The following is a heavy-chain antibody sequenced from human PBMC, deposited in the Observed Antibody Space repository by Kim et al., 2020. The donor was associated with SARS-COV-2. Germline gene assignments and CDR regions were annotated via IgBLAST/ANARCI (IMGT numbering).Heavy chain of an antibody. CDR2: INAGNGNT. CDR3: AREKYSSGGCDY. V-gene: IGHV1-3*01. Sequence: ASVKVSCKASEYTFTSYAMHWVRQAPGQRLEWMGWINAGNGNTKYSQKFQGRVTITRDTSASTAYMELSSLRSEDTAVYYCAREKYSSGGCDYWGQGTLVTVSS. CDR1: EYTFTSYA. D-gene: IGHD6-19*01. J-gene: IGHJ4*02.